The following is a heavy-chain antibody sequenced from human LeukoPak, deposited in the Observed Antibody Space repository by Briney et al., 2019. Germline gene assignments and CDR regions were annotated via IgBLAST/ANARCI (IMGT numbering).Heavy chain of an antibody. Sequence: PSETLSLTCTVSGGSISSSLYYWVWIRQPPGKGLEWIGNTYYSGSTYYNPSLKSRVTISIDPSRNQFSLKVNSVTAADTAVYYCARLARDHPPGRLDPWGQGTLVSVSS. D-gene: IGHD7-27*01. CDR1: GGSISSSLYY. CDR2: TYYSGST. J-gene: IGHJ5*02. V-gene: IGHV4-39*01. CDR3: ARLARDHPPGRLDP.